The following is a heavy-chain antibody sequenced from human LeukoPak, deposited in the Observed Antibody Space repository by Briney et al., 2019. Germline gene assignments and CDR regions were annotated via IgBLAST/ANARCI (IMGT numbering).Heavy chain of an antibody. J-gene: IGHJ6*03. D-gene: IGHD3-22*01. V-gene: IGHV1-46*01. CDR1: GYTFTSYY. CDR3: TRGSIAYYYMDV. Sequence: ASVKVSCKASGYTFTSYYMHWVRQAPGQGLEWMGIINPSGGSTSYAQKFQGRVTMTRDMSTSTVCMELSSLRSEDTAVYYCTRGSIAYYYMDVWGKGTTVTISS. CDR2: INPSGGST.